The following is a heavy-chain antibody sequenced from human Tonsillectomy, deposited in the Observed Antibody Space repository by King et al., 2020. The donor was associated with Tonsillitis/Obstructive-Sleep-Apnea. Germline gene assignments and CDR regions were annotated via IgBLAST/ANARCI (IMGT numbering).Heavy chain of an antibody. CDR2: IYYSGST. D-gene: IGHD3-3*01. CDR1: GGSVSSGLYY. Sequence: VQLQESGPGLVQPSETLSLTCTVSGGSVSSGLYYWSWIRQPPGKGPEWIGYIYYSGSTNYNPSLKSRVTISLDTSKNQVSLKMSSVTAADTAVYYWAIGRFLEWLLYPNWFDPWGQGTLVTVSS. CDR3: AIGRFLEWLLYPNWFDP. V-gene: IGHV4-61*01. J-gene: IGHJ5*02.